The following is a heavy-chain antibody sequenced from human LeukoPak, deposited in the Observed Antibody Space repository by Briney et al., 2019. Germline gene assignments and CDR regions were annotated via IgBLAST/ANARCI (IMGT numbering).Heavy chain of an antibody. CDR2: ISGSGGST. Sequence: SGGSLRLSCAASGFTFSSYAMSWVRQAPGKGLEWVSAISGSGGSTYYADSVKGRFTISRDNSKNTLYLQMNSLRAEDTAVYYCAKFGYSSSWYYQARTTGVGGQEDDYWGQGTLVTVSS. V-gene: IGHV3-23*01. CDR3: AKFGYSSSWYYQARTTGVGGQEDDY. D-gene: IGHD6-13*01. CDR1: GFTFSSYA. J-gene: IGHJ4*02.